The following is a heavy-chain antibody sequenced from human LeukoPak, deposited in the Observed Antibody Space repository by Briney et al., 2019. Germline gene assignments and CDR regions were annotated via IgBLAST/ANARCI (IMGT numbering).Heavy chain of an antibody. CDR1: GFTVSGNY. Sequence: PGGSLRLSCAASGFTVSGNYMSWVRQAPGKGLEWVSVIYSGYSGGSTYYADSVKGRFTISKDTSKNTLYLQMSSLRAEDTAVYYCARENNYGSAFDYWGQGTLVTASS. CDR2: IYSGYSGGST. V-gene: IGHV3-53*01. D-gene: IGHD3-10*01. J-gene: IGHJ4*02. CDR3: ARENNYGSAFDY.